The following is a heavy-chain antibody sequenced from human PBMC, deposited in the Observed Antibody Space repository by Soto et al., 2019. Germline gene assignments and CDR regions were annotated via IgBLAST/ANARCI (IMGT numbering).Heavy chain of an antibody. D-gene: IGHD3-3*01. J-gene: IGHJ6*02. CDR2: IIPIFGTA. CDR3: ATDRTVRFLEWLFVQDYGMDV. CDR1: GGTFSSYA. V-gene: IGHV1-69*13. Sequence: SVKVSCKASGGTFSSYAISWVRQAPGQGLEWMGGIIPIFGTANYAQKFQGRVTITADESTSTAYMELSSLRSEDTAVYYCATDRTVRFLEWLFVQDYGMDVWG.